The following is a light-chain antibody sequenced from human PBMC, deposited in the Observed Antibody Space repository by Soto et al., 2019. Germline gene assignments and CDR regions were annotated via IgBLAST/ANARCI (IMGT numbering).Light chain of an antibody. CDR2: KVS. CDR1: QSLAYSDGNTY. V-gene: IGKV2-30*01. Sequence: DVVMNQSPLSLPVTLGQPASISCRSSQSLAYSDGNTYLNWFQQRPVQSPRRLIYKVSNRDSGVRDRVRGSGTVDNFPLKISRVDAEDVGGYYCMQCIHWPPYTFGEGTKLEIK. CDR3: MQCIHWPPYT. J-gene: IGKJ2*01.